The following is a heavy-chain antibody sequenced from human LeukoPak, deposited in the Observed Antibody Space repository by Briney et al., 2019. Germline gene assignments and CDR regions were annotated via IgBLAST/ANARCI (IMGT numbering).Heavy chain of an antibody. CDR2: ISPSGAPT. CDR3: VRGHGGLEY. Sequence: PGGSLRLSCVVSGLTFSDFYMSWVRQAPGKGLEWLSYISPSGAPTYNVDSVKGRFTISRDNAKNSLYLQMNSLRAEDTAVYYCVRGHGGLEYWGQGTLVTVSS. D-gene: IGHD3-10*01. CDR1: GLTFSDFY. V-gene: IGHV3-11*01. J-gene: IGHJ4*02.